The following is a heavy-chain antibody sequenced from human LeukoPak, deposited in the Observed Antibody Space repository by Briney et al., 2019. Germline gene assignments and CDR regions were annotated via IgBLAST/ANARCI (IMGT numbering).Heavy chain of an antibody. Sequence: SETLSLTCTVSGDSISGYYWNWIRQPPGKRLEWIGQIFYSGSTNYNPSLKSRVTMSIDTSKNQFSLSLSSVTAADTAVYYCARRRYYDSSGLWYYFDSWGQGTLVTVSS. V-gene: IGHV4-59*08. J-gene: IGHJ4*02. D-gene: IGHD3-22*01. CDR3: ARRRYYDSSGLWYYFDS. CDR1: GDSISGYY. CDR2: IFYSGST.